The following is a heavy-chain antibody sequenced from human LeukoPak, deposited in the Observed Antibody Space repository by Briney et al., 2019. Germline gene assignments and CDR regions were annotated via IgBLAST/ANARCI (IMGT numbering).Heavy chain of an antibody. Sequence: GGSLRLSCAASGFTFSSYWMNWVRQAPGKGLEWVANIKQDGSEKFYVDSVKGRFTISRDNAKNSLFLQMNSLRAEDTAVYYCARDLTWDNSAPEGGPWGQGTLVTVSS. CDR3: ARDLTWDNSAPEGGP. D-gene: IGHD3-22*01. V-gene: IGHV3-7*01. J-gene: IGHJ4*02. CDR1: GFTFSSYW. CDR2: IKQDGSEK.